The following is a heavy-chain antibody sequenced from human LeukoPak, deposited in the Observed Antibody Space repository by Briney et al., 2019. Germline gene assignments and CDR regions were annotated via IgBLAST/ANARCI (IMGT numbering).Heavy chain of an antibody. J-gene: IGHJ4*02. Sequence: SVKVSFKASGITFNYCTISWVRQAPGQGLEWMGRIIPMFGTADYAQKFQGRVTMTTDESTNTAYMELSSLRSEDTAVYYCAREPVPRSSGLQYWGQGTLVTVSS. CDR2: IIPMFGTA. CDR3: AREPVPRSSGLQY. CDR1: GITFNYCT. D-gene: IGHD3-22*01. V-gene: IGHV1-69*05.